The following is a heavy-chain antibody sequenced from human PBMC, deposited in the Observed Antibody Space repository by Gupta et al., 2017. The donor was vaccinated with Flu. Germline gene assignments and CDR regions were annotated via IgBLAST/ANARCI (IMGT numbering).Heavy chain of an antibody. CDR1: GSSYSSAY. J-gene: IGHJ3*02. D-gene: IGHD3-10*01. Sequence: EVQLVESGGGWEKPGGSLRLSCAAAGSSYSSAYMTWVRQAPGKGLEWVGRLKSEADGGTADYAPPVKGRFTISRDDSKNTLWLQMNSLRTEDTAVYYCTTDSSGGITFDIWGQGTPVTVST. CDR2: LKSEADGGTA. V-gene: IGHV3-15*01. CDR3: TTDSSGGITFDI.